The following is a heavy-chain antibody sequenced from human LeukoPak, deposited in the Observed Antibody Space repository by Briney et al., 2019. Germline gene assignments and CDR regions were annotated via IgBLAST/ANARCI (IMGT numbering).Heavy chain of an antibody. V-gene: IGHV4-59*01. CDR3: ARGTGSSWSGYGMDV. J-gene: IGHJ6*02. CDR1: GGSFSGYY. D-gene: IGHD6-13*01. Sequence: ASETLSLACAVYGGSFSGYYWSWIRQPPGKGLEWIGYIYYSGSTNYNPSLKSRVTISVDTSKNQFSLKLSSVTAADTAVYYCARGTGSSWSGYGMDVWGQGTTVTVSS. CDR2: IYYSGST.